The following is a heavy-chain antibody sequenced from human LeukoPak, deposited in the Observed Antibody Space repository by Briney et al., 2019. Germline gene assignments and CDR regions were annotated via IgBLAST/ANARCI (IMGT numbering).Heavy chain of an antibody. D-gene: IGHD2-15*01. J-gene: IGHJ4*02. CDR3: ASSRGHYFDY. Sequence: KSSETLSLTCSVAGGPINSGDYYWSWIRQPPGKGLEWIGFIYYSGRTYYNPSLTNRVSISVDTSKNQCSLKLTSVSAADTAVYYCASSRGHYFDYWGPGTLVTVSS. CDR1: GGPINSGDYY. CDR2: IYYSGRT. V-gene: IGHV4-30-4*01.